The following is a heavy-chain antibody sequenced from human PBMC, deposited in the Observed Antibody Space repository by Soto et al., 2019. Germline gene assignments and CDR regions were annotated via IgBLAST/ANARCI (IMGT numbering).Heavy chain of an antibody. V-gene: IGHV3-30-3*01. CDR2: ISYDATDT. Sequence: QVQVVESGGGVVQPGRSLRLSCAASGFTFSNCAMHWVRQAPGKGLAWVAVISYDATDTYYADSVKGRFTISRDNSKNTLYLQMNSLRAEDTALYYCAREALGSSGWLDYWGQGTLVTVSS. J-gene: IGHJ4*02. CDR1: GFTFSNCA. CDR3: AREALGSSGWLDY. D-gene: IGHD6-19*01.